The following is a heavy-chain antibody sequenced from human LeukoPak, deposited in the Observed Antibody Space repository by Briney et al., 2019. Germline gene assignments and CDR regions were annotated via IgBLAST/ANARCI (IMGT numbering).Heavy chain of an antibody. Sequence: SETLSLTCTVSGGSISSRTYYWGWIRQPPGKGLEWIGSILYTGSTYYNPSLKSRVTISVDTSKNQFSLRLSSVTAADTALYYCARFPYNSGWYVDYWGQGSLVTVSS. CDR1: GGSISSRTYY. CDR2: ILYTGST. J-gene: IGHJ4*02. CDR3: ARFPYNSGWYVDY. D-gene: IGHD6-13*01. V-gene: IGHV4-39*01.